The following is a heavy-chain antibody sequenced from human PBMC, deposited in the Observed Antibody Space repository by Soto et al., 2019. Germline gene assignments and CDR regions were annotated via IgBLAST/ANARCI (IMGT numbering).Heavy chain of an antibody. V-gene: IGHV3-23*01. J-gene: IGHJ4*02. Sequence: EVQLLESGGGLVQPGGSLRLSCAASGFTFSSFAMSWVRQAPGKGLEWLAGITFRGDYAYYADSVKGRFTLSRDNSRNRLDLEMNSLQVEDTALYYCAKLGTRGVFDSWGQGTLLTGSS. CDR3: AKLGTRGVFDS. CDR2: ITFRGDYA. CDR1: GFTFSSFA. D-gene: IGHD3-10*01.